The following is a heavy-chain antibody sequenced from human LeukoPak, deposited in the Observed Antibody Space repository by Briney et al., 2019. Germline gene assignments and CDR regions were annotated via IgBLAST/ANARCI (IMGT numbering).Heavy chain of an antibody. D-gene: IGHD4-17*01. CDR2: ITGSGAYT. V-gene: IGHV3-23*01. J-gene: IGHJ4*02. Sequence: GGSLRLSCEASGFSITIYAMTWVRRAPGKGLEWVSSITGSGAYTFYADSVKGRFTISRDNSRNTLYLQMNSLRAEDTAIYYCAKDPNGDYVGAFDYWGPGTLVTVSS. CDR3: AKDPNGDYVGAFDY. CDR1: GFSITIYA.